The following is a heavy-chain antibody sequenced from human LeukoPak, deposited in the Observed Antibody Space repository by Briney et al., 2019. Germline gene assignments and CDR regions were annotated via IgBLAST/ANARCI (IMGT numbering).Heavy chain of an antibody. CDR1: GYTFTNYG. V-gene: IGHV1-18*01. D-gene: IGHD2-8*01. CDR2: ISPYNGNT. J-gene: IGHJ4*02. CDR3: TRTVLDCKNGVCYDY. Sequence: ASVKVSCKTSGYTFTNYGMSWVRQAPGQGREWMGWISPYNGNTIYGQKLEGRVTVTTDTSTSPAYMELRSLRSDDTAVYYCTRTVLDCKNGVCYDYWGQGTLVTVSS.